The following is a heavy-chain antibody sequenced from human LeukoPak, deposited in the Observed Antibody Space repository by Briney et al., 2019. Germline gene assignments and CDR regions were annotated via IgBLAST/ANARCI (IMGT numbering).Heavy chain of an antibody. V-gene: IGHV4-59*01. CDR3: ARVSSPKYCSSTSCSTRYNWFDP. J-gene: IGHJ5*02. Sequence: SETLCLTCTVSGGSISSYYWSWIRQPPGKGLEWIGYIYYTGGTTYNPSLKSRVTISVDTSKNQFSLKLSSVTAADTAVYYCARVSSPKYCSSTSCSTRYNWFDPWGQGTLVTVSS. CDR2: IYYTGGT. CDR1: GGSISSYY. D-gene: IGHD2-2*02.